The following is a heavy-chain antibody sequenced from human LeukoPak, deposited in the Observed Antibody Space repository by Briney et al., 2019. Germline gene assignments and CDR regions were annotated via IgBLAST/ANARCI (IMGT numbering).Heavy chain of an antibody. Sequence: GGSLRLSCAASGFPFSSYWMSWVRQAPGKGLEWVASIKQDGSEKYYVDSVKGRFTISRVNAKNSLYLQMDSLRAEDTAVYYCARGDYGGDYFDYWGQGTLVTVSS. V-gene: IGHV3-7*05. CDR2: IKQDGSEK. J-gene: IGHJ4*02. D-gene: IGHD4-23*01. CDR1: GFPFSSYW. CDR3: ARGDYGGDYFDY.